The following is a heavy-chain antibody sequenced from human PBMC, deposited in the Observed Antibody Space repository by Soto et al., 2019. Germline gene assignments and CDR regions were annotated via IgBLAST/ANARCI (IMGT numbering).Heavy chain of an antibody. CDR2: INWNSGIT. V-gene: IGHV3-9*01. D-gene: IGHD3-22*01. Sequence: GGSLRLSCAAIGFTFEDHAMHWIRQVPGKGLEWVAGINWNSGITGYADSVKGRFTISRDNANNSLHLEMNSLKSVDTAMYHCARTDSRGAWAAWFWGQGILVTVSS. J-gene: IGHJ4*02. CDR1: GFTFEDHA. CDR3: ARTDSRGAWAAWF.